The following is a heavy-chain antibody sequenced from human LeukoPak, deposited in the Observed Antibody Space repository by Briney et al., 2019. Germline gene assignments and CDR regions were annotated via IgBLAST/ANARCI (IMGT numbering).Heavy chain of an antibody. D-gene: IGHD3-3*01. J-gene: IGHJ4*02. Sequence: GASVKVSCKASGDTFATYGISWVRQAPGQGLEWMGWISAYNGNTKYAQKFQGRVTMTTDTSTSTAYMELRSLRSDDTAVYYCARDDAIFGVDNTPYFDFWGQGTLVTVSS. CDR1: GDTFATYG. CDR2: ISAYNGNT. V-gene: IGHV1-18*01. CDR3: ARDDAIFGVDNTPYFDF.